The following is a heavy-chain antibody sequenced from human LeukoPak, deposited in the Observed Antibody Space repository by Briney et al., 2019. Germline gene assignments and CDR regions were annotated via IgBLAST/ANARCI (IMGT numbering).Heavy chain of an antibody. V-gene: IGHV3-23*01. D-gene: IGHD3-16*01. CDR3: AKDFSFYDYVWGSYDNWFDP. CDR1: GFTFSSYA. J-gene: IGHJ5*02. CDR2: ISGSGGST. Sequence: PGGSLRLSCAASGFTFSSYAMSWVRQAPGKGLEWVSAISGSGGSTYYADSVKGRFTISRDNSKNTPYLQMNSLRAEDTAVYYCAKDFSFYDYVWGSYDNWFDPWGQGTLVTVSS.